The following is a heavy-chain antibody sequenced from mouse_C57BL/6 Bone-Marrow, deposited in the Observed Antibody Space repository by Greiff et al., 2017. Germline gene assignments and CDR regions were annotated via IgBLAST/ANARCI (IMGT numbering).Heavy chain of an antibody. CDR3: AARYGNYWYFDV. CDR2: IYPSDSET. V-gene: IGHV1-61*01. CDR1: GYTFTSYW. D-gene: IGHD2-1*01. J-gene: IGHJ1*03. Sequence: QVQLQQPGAELVRPGSSVKLSCKASGYTFTSYWMDWVKQRPGQGLEWIGNIYPSDSETHYNQKFKDKATLTVDKSSSTAYMQLSSLTSEDSAVYYCAARYGNYWYFDVWGTGTTVTVSS.